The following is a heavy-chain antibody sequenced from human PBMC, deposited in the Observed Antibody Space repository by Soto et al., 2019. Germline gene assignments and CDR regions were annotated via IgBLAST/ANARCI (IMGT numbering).Heavy chain of an antibody. Sequence: QVQLQESGPGLVKPSQTLSLTCTVSGGSISSGGYYWSWIRQHPGKGLEGIGYIYYSGSTYYNPSLKSRVTIAVDPSKNQFSLKLSSVTAADTAVYYCVSQRERLFPEGGDYWGQGTLVTVSS. D-gene: IGHD6-25*01. CDR2: IYYSGST. CDR1: GGSISSGGYY. V-gene: IGHV4-31*03. CDR3: VSQRERLFPEGGDY. J-gene: IGHJ4*02.